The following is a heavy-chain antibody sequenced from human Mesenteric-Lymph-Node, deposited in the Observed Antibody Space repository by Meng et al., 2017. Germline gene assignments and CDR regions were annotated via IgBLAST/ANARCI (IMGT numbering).Heavy chain of an antibody. Sequence: ASVKVSCKASGGTFSSYAISWVRQAPGQGLEWMGWMNPNSGNTGYAQKFQGRVTITRNTSISTAYMELSSLKASDSAMYYCARLRGSSLTVYYFDYWGQGTLVTVSS. V-gene: IGHV1-8*03. CDR2: MNPNSGNT. CDR3: ARLRGSSLTVYYFDY. CDR1: GGTFSSYA. J-gene: IGHJ4*02. D-gene: IGHD1-26*01.